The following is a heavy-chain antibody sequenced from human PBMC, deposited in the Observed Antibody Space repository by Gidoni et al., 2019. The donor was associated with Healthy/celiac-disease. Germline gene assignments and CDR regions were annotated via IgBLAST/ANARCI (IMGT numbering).Heavy chain of an antibody. CDR3: TTKGYTHYYGMDV. Sequence: EVQLVESGGGLVKPGGSLRLSCAASGFTFSNAWMSWVRQAQGKGLEWVGRIKSKTDGGTTDYAAPVKGRFTISRDDSKNTLYLQMNSLKTEDTAVYYCTTKGYTHYYGMDVWGQGTTVTVSS. CDR2: IKSKTDGGTT. D-gene: IGHD3-16*02. CDR1: GFTFSNAW. V-gene: IGHV3-15*01. J-gene: IGHJ6*02.